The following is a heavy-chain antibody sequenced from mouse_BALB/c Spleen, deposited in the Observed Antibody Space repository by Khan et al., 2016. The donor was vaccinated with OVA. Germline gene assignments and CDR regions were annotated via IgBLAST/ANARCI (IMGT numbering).Heavy chain of an antibody. CDR3: ARGRYYGRNPLIDY. CDR1: DYTFTSYD. Sequence: QVQLQQSGAELVKPGASVNLSCKASDYTFTSYDINWVRQGPEQGLEWIGWIFPGNGNIKYNEKFKGKATLTTDKSSTTAYMQLSRLTSEDSAGYVCARGRYYGRNPLIDYWGQGTSVTVSS. V-gene: IGHV1S56*01. D-gene: IGHD1-1*01. CDR2: IFPGNGNI. J-gene: IGHJ4*01.